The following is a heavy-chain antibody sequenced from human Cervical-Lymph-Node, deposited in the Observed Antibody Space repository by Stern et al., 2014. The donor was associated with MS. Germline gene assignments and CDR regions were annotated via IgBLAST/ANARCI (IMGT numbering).Heavy chain of an antibody. V-gene: IGHV1-69*01. CDR1: GGTFTTYA. D-gene: IGHD3-22*01. J-gene: IGHJ4*02. CDR2: IIPMSGTE. Sequence: QVQLVQSGAEVKKPGSPVRVSCKASGGTFTTYAISWVRQAPGQGLEWMGGIIPMSGTEKYAQKFQGRVTITADASTTTAYMELSSVKVDDTAVYYCARDLSGIGYYDYWGQGTLVAVSS. CDR3: ARDLSGIGYYDY.